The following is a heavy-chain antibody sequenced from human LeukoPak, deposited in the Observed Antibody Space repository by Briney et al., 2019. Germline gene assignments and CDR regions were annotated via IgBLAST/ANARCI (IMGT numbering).Heavy chain of an antibody. CDR2: ISDSGDDT. Sequence: TGGSLRLSCAASRFTFRSYAMSWVRQAPGKGLEWVSSISDSGDDTYYADSVQGRFTISRDKVTNTLYLQMNSLRVEDTATYYCAEAGIVGRTFRIDYWGQGTLVTVSS. D-gene: IGHD1-26*01. J-gene: IGHJ4*02. CDR3: AEAGIVGRTFRIDY. V-gene: IGHV3-23*01. CDR1: RFTFRSYA.